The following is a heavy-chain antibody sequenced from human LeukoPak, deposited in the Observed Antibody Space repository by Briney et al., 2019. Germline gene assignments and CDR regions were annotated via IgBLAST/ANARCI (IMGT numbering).Heavy chain of an antibody. V-gene: IGHV4-59*01. J-gene: IGHJ5*02. CDR2: IYYSGST. CDR1: GGSISSYY. Sequence: KPSATLSLTCTVSGGSISSYYWSWIRQPPGKGLEWIGYIYYSGSTNYNPSLKSRVTISVDTSKNQFSLKLSSVTAADTAVYYCARQKGVGATWFDPWGQGTLVTVSS. D-gene: IGHD1-26*01. CDR3: ARQKGVGATWFDP.